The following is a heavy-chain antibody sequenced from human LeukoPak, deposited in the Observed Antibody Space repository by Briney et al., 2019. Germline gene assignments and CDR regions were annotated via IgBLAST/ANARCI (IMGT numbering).Heavy chain of an antibody. CDR1: GFTFSTYW. CDR2: IKQEGIEI. CDR3: ARAADYGANFDY. D-gene: IGHD4-17*01. Sequence: PGGSLRLSCAASGFTFSTYWMTWVRQAPGKGLEWVANIKQEGIEIYYVGSVKGRFTISRDNAKNSLYLQMNSLRAEDAAVYYCARAADYGANFDYWGQRTLVTVSS. V-gene: IGHV3-7*04. J-gene: IGHJ4*02.